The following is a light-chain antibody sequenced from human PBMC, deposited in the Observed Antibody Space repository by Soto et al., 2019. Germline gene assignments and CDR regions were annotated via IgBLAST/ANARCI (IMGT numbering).Light chain of an antibody. CDR3: SSYTGSSTFV. V-gene: IGLV2-14*01. Sequence: SVLTQPASVSGSPGQSITISCTGTSSDVGGYDYVSWYQQLPGKAPKLLIYDVNNRPSGVSHRFSGSKSGNTASLTTSGLQAEDEADYYCSSYTGSSTFVFGTGTKVTVL. CDR2: DVN. J-gene: IGLJ1*01. CDR1: SSDVGGYDY.